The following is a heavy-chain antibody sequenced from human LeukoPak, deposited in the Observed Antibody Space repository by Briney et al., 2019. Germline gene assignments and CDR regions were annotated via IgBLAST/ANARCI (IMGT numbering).Heavy chain of an antibody. D-gene: IGHD5-12*01. J-gene: IGHJ3*02. CDR3: ARDSGYGPYAFDI. CDR2: IIPIFGTA. V-gene: IGHV1-69*13. Sequence: ASVKVSCKASGGTFSSYAISWVRQAPGQGLEWMGGIIPIFGTANYAQKFQGRVTITADESTSTAYMELRSLRSDDTAVYYCARDSGYGPYAFDIWGQGTMVTVSS. CDR1: GGTFSSYA.